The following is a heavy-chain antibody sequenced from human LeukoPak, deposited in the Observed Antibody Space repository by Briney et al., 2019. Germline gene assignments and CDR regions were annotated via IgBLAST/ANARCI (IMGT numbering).Heavy chain of an antibody. D-gene: IGHD5-18*01. V-gene: IGHV3-23*01. CDR1: GFTFSSYA. Sequence: GGSLRLSCVASGFTFSSYAMSWVRQAPGKGLEWVSCISGSGGSTYYADSVKGRFTISRDNSKNTLYLQMNSLRAEDTAVYYCAKDARGYSYGLFDYWGQGTLVTVSS. CDR3: AKDARGYSYGLFDY. CDR2: ISGSGGST. J-gene: IGHJ4*02.